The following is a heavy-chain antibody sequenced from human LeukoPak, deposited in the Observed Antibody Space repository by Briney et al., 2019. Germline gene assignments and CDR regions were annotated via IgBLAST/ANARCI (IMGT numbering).Heavy chain of an antibody. CDR3: ARGPHGGNFDY. D-gene: IGHD1-26*01. Sequence: PSETLSLTCTVSGGSISSGSYYWSWIRQPPGKGLEWIEYIYYSGSTNYNPSLKSRVTISVDTSKNQFSLKLSSVTAADTAVYYCARGPHGGNFDYWGQGTLVTVSS. V-gene: IGHV4-61*01. J-gene: IGHJ4*02. CDR1: GGSISSGSYY. CDR2: IYYSGST.